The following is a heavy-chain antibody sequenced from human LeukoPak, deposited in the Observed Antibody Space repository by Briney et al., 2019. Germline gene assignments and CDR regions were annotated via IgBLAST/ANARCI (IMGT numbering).Heavy chain of an antibody. CDR3: ARPDEDRGYSYGYNY. CDR2: IIPIFDTA. D-gene: IGHD5-18*01. CDR1: GGTFSSYA. J-gene: IGHJ4*02. V-gene: IGHV1-69*13. Sequence: SVKVSCKASGGTFSSYAISWVRQAPGQGLEWMGGIIPIFDTANYAQKFQGRVTITADESTSTAYMELSSLRSEDTAVYYCARPDEDRGYSYGYNYWGQGTLVTVSS.